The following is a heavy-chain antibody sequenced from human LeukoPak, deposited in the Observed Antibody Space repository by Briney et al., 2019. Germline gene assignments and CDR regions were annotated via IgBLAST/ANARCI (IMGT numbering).Heavy chain of an antibody. CDR1: GYTFTGYY. V-gene: IGHV1-18*04. D-gene: IGHD2-2*01. Sequence: ASVKVSCKASGYTFTGYYMHWVRQAPGQGLEWMGWISAYNGNTNYAQKLQGRVTMTTDTSTSTAYMELRSLRSDDTAVYYCARDLAYCSSTNCYHDVFDIWGQGTMVTVSS. CDR3: ARDLAYCSSTNCYHDVFDI. CDR2: ISAYNGNT. J-gene: IGHJ3*02.